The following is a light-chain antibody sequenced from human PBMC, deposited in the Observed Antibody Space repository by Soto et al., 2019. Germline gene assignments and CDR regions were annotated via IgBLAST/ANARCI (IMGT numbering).Light chain of an antibody. Sequence: DIQMTQSPSSLSASVGDRVTITCRSSQTISRYLNWYQQKPGKAPNLLMYTASNLQSGVQSRFSGSGSGTDFTLTISSLQPEDFATYYCRQSYSTPISFGQGTRLEI. CDR2: TAS. CDR3: RQSYSTPIS. CDR1: QTISRY. J-gene: IGKJ5*01. V-gene: IGKV1-39*01.